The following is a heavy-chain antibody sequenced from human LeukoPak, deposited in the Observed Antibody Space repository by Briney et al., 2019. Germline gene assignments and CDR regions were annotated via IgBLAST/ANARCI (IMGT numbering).Heavy chain of an antibody. Sequence: GESLKISCRASGYSFTTYWIGWVRQMPGKGLEWMGRIHPSDSYTNYSPSFQGHVTISVDKSISTAYLQWSSLKASDTAMYYCSRRDPYARGGELVGDSWGQGTLVTVSS. J-gene: IGHJ4*02. V-gene: IGHV5-10-1*01. CDR3: SRRDPYARGGELVGDS. CDR1: GYSFTTYW. D-gene: IGHD2-21*01. CDR2: IHPSDSYT.